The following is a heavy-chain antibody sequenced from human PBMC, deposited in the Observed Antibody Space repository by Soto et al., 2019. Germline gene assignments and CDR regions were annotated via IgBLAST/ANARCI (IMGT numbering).Heavy chain of an antibody. V-gene: IGHV3-53*01. CDR3: ARGERKYYFDY. D-gene: IGHD1-26*01. CDR2: ISSGDST. Sequence: EVQLVESGGGLIQPGGSLRLSCAASEFTVSSNYMSWVRQAPGKGLEWVSLISSGDSTYYVDSVKGRFTISRDNSKNTLYLQMNSPRAEDTAVYYCARGERKYYFDYWGQGTLVTVSS. CDR1: EFTVSSNY. J-gene: IGHJ4*02.